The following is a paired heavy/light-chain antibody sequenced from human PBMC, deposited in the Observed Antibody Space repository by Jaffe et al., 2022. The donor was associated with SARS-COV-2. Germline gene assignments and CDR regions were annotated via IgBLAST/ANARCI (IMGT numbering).Light chain of an antibody. V-gene: IGKV1D-12*01. J-gene: IGKJ4*01. CDR1: QVISSY. CDR3: QQANIFPLT. CDR2: LGS. Sequence: DIQMTQSPSFMSASVGDRVTITCRASQVISSYLAWYQQKPGKAPKLLIYLGSTLQSGVPSRFSGSGSGTDFTLTINSLQPEDFATYYCQQANIFPLTFGGGTKVEIK.
Heavy chain of an antibody. CDR3: VRWSSSSGCLDP. Sequence: QLQMQESGPGLVKPSETLSLTCHVSGGSLSSDDYHWGWIRQPPGKGLEWIGIGLYTGTTYYNPSLRSRLTISIDTSKNQLSLKLNSVTAADTAVYYCVRWSSSSGCLDPWGQGTQVTVSS. V-gene: IGHV4-39*01. D-gene: IGHD2-2*01. CDR2: GLYTGTT. J-gene: IGHJ5*02. CDR1: GGSLSSDDYH.